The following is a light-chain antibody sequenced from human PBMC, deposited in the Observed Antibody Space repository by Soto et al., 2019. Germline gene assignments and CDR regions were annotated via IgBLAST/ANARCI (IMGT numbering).Light chain of an antibody. CDR1: QSVSSY. CDR2: GVS. V-gene: IGKV3D-15*01. Sequence: EIVLTQSPGTLSLSPGERATLSCRASQSVSSYLAWYQQKPGQAPRLLIYGVSSRATGIPDRFSGSGSGTEFTLTISRLKSEDFAVYYCQQYNNWPPWTFGQGTKVDIK. J-gene: IGKJ1*01. CDR3: QQYNNWPPWT.